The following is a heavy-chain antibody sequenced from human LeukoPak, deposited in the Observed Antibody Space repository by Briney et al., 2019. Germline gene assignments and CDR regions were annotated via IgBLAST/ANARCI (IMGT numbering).Heavy chain of an antibody. CDR1: GLSVSSNY. J-gene: IGHJ4*02. CDR3: ARDRRGYNYGPFDY. V-gene: IGHV3-66*01. D-gene: IGHD5-18*01. Sequence: GGSLRLSCVASGLSVSSNYMSWVRQAPGKGLEWVSVIYRDGSSYYAESVKGRFTISRDNAKNSLYLQMNSLRDEDTAVYSCARDRRGYNYGPFDYWGQGTLVTVSS. CDR2: IYRDGSS.